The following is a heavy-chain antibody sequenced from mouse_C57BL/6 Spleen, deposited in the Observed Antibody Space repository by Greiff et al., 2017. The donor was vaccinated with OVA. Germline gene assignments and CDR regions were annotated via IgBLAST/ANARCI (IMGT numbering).Heavy chain of an antibody. CDR1: GYTFTSYW. CDR3: ARLEEWYVDD. J-gene: IGHJ1*03. Sequence: VQLQQPGAELVRPGSSVKLSCKASGYTFTSYWMHWVKQRPIQGLEWIGNIDPSDSDTHYNQKFKDKATLTVDKSSSTAYMQLSSLTSEDSAVYYCARLEEWYVDDWGTGTTGTVSS. V-gene: IGHV1-52*01. CDR2: IDPSDSDT.